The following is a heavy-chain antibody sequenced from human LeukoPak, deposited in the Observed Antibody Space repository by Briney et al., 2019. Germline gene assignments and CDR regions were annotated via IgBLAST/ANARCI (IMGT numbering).Heavy chain of an antibody. CDR2: IYHSGST. V-gene: IGHV4-38-2*02. J-gene: IGHJ4*02. Sequence: PSETLSLTCTVSGYSISSGYSWGWRRPPPGKGLEWIGSIYHSGSTYYNPSLKSRVTMSVDTSKNQFSLKLNSVTAADTAVYYCARKYCSGDSCAIQLFDYWGQGTLVTVSS. CDR3: ARKYCSGDSCAIQLFDY. CDR1: GYSISSGYS. D-gene: IGHD2-15*01.